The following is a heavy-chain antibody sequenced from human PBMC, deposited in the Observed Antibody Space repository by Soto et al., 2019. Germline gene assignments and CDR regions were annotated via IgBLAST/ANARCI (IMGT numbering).Heavy chain of an antibody. Sequence: PGGSLRLSCAASGFTFSSYGMHWVRQAPGKGLEWVAVIWYDGSNKYYADSVKGRFTISRDNSKNTLYLQMNSLRAEDTAVYYCARGIHSSPYAFDIWGQGTMVTVSS. D-gene: IGHD6-19*01. CDR3: ARGIHSSPYAFDI. CDR2: IWYDGSNK. V-gene: IGHV3-33*01. CDR1: GFTFSSYG. J-gene: IGHJ3*02.